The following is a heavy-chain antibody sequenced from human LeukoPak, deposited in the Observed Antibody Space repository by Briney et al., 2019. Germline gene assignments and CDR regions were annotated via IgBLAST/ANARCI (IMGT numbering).Heavy chain of an antibody. V-gene: IGHV1-18*01. CDR2: ISGSTGDT. CDR1: GYSFVLYG. Sequence: ASVKVSCKASGYSFVLYGISWVRQAPGEGPEWMGWISGSTGDTNYAQKFQGRVTMTADTSSSTAYMELRSLRLDDTAVYYCARRAPTVVTQQGYYYYMDVWGKGTTVTISS. J-gene: IGHJ6*03. CDR3: ARRAPTVVTQQGYYYYMDV. D-gene: IGHD4-23*01.